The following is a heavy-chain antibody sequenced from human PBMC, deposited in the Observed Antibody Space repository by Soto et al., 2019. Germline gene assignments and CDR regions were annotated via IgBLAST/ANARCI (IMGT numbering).Heavy chain of an antibody. V-gene: IGHV3-7*01. CDR1: GFTLSDYW. CDR3: ARSSLAGFDI. D-gene: IGHD6-13*01. Sequence: DVQLVESGGGLVQPGGSLRLSCAASGFTLSDYWMGWVRQAPGKGLEWVANIKQDGGEKFYVESVKGRFTISRDNAKNSLSLPMNSLRGEDTAVYYCARSSLAGFDIWGQGTMVTVSS. CDR2: IKQDGGEK. J-gene: IGHJ3*02.